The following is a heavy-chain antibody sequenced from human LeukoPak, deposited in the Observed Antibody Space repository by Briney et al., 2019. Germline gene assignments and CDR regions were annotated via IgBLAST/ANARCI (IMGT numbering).Heavy chain of an antibody. D-gene: IGHD2-2*02. CDR2: INPSGGST. CDR1: GYTFSSYN. V-gene: IGHV1-46*01. J-gene: IGHJ4*02. CDR3: ARASRSYTFDY. Sequence: ASVKVSCKASGYTFSSYNMHWVRQAPGQGLEWMGIINPSGGSTSYAQKFQGRVTMTRDMSTSTVYMELSSLRSEDTAVYYCARASRSYTFDYWGRGTLVTVSS.